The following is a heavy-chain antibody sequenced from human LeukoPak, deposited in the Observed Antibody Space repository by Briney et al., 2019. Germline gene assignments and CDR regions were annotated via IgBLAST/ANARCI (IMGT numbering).Heavy chain of an antibody. CDR2: IYYSGST. Sequence: PSETLSLTCTVCSGSISSSTYYWGWIRQPPGKGLEWIGSIYYSGSTYHNPSLKSRVTMSEDTSKNQFSLKLSSVTAADTAVYYCARVSHPAYCSGGSCSSFDYWGQGTLVTVSS. CDR1: SGSISSSTYY. J-gene: IGHJ4*02. D-gene: IGHD2-15*01. V-gene: IGHV4-39*01. CDR3: ARVSHPAYCSGGSCSSFDY.